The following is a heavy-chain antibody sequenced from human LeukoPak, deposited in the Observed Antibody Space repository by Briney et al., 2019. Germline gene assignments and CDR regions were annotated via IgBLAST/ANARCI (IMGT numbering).Heavy chain of an antibody. Sequence: PGGSLRLSCAASGFTFSSYAMHWVRQAPGKGLEWVAVISYDGSNKYYADSVKGRFTISRDNSKNTLYLQMNSLRAEDTAVYYCARATVSYSYPLDPWGQGTLVTVSS. D-gene: IGHD6-13*01. CDR1: GFTFSSYA. V-gene: IGHV3-30-3*01. CDR2: ISYDGSNK. CDR3: ARATVSYSYPLDP. J-gene: IGHJ5*02.